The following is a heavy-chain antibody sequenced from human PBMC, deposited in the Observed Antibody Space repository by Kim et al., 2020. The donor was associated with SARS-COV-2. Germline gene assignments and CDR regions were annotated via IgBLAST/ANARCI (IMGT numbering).Heavy chain of an antibody. J-gene: IGHJ6*02. CDR3: ARDLLPKRIAAAESHEHYYYGMDV. Sequence: GGSLRLSCAASGFTFSSYAMHWVRQAPGKGLEWVAVISYDGSNKYYADSVKGRFTISRDNSKNTLYLQMNSLRAEDTAVYYCARDLLPKRIAAAESHEHYYYGMDVWGQGTTVTVSS. CDR1: GFTFSSYA. D-gene: IGHD6-13*01. V-gene: IGHV3-30-3*01. CDR2: ISYDGSNK.